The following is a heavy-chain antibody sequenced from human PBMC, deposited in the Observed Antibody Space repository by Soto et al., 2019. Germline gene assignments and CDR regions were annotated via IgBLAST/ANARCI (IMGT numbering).Heavy chain of an antibody. CDR2: ISRSSTGI. J-gene: IGHJ6*02. Sequence: EVQLVESGGGLVQPGGSLRLSCAASGFTFSLYSMSWVRQAPGKGLEWVSYISRSSTGIHYADSVKGRFTISRDDATNSMHVQMNSLRDGDTGVYDCARAVTWGLDVWGQGTTVSISS. V-gene: IGHV3-48*02. D-gene: IGHD3-10*01. CDR3: ARAVTWGLDV. CDR1: GFTFSLYS.